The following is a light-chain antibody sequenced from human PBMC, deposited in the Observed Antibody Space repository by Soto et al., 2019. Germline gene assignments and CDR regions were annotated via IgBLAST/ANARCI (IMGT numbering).Light chain of an antibody. CDR2: AAS. V-gene: IGKV1-39*01. CDR3: QQTYSVPAT. Sequence: DIQMTQSPSSLSASVGDRVTITCRTTQNIRNYLNWYQQKPGKAPKLLIYAASGLQSGVPSRFSASGSGTDFTLTISYRQPEDFAAYYCQQTYSVPATFGQGTKVE. J-gene: IGKJ1*01. CDR1: QNIRNY.